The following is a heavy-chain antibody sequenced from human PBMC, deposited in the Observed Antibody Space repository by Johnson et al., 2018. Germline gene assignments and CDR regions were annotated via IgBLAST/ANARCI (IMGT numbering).Heavy chain of an antibody. CDR3: AKDGEDMVVVPAAMRYYYYYMDV. D-gene: IGHD2-2*01. CDR2: ISYDGSNK. J-gene: IGHJ6*03. CDR1: GFTFSSYA. V-gene: IGHV3-30-3*01. Sequence: QVQLVQSGGGVVQPGRSLRLSCAASGFTFSSYAMHWVRQAPGKGLEWVAVISYDGSNKYYADSVKGRFTISRDNSKNTLYLQMNSLRAEDTAVYYCAKDGEDMVVVPAAMRYYYYYMDVWGKGTTVTVSS.